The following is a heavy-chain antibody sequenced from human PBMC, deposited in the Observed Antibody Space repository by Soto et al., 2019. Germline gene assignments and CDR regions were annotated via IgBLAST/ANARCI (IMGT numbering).Heavy chain of an antibody. J-gene: IGHJ4*02. D-gene: IGHD3-9*01. Sequence: GGSLRLSCEASGFVFRTFRMHWVRRAPGRGLEWLATIRFDGSTARYAESVRGRFKISRDNSMNTLYLQLDRLRVEDTAVYYCVRDRPNTESLTGYFDTWGQGTPVTVSS. CDR1: GFVFRTFR. CDR2: IRFDGSTA. CDR3: VRDRPNTESLTGYFDT. V-gene: IGHV3-33*01.